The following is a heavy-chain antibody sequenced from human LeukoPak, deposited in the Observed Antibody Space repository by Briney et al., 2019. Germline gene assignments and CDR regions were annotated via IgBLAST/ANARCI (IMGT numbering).Heavy chain of an antibody. J-gene: IGHJ5*02. CDR2: VYDSGST. Sequence: PSETLSLTCTVSGGSIGGTNYYWGWIRQPPGTGLEWIGSVYDSGSTYYNPSLKSRVTISIDTSKKQFSLKLRSVTAADTAVYYCARDSYFSGSGSYPWFDPWGQGILVTVSS. V-gene: IGHV4-39*07. CDR3: ARDSYFSGSGSYPWFDP. D-gene: IGHD3-10*01. CDR1: GGSIGGTNYY.